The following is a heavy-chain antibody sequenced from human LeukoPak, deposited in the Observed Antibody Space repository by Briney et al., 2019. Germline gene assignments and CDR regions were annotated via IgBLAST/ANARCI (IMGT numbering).Heavy chain of an antibody. Sequence: SGGSLRLSCAASGFTFSSYAMTWVSQAPGKGLEWVSSITGSGGTTYLADSVKGRFTMSRDNSKNTLYLQMNSLRAEDTAVYYCAKIHANSGLASWGQGTIVTVSS. CDR3: AKIHANSGLAS. J-gene: IGHJ3*01. CDR2: ITGSGGTT. D-gene: IGHD5-12*01. CDR1: GFTFSSYA. V-gene: IGHV3-23*01.